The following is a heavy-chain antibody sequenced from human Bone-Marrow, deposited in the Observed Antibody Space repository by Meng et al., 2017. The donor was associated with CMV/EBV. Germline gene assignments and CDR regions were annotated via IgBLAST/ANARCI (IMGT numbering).Heavy chain of an antibody. Sequence: ASVKVSCKASGYTFTGYYMHWVRQAPGQGLEWMGWINPNSGGTNYAQKFQGRVTMTRDTSISTAYMELSRLRSDDTAVYYCVRSYRKDDAFDIWGQGTMVTVSS. CDR2: INPNSGGT. V-gene: IGHV1-2*02. D-gene: IGHD1-14*01. CDR3: VRSYRKDDAFDI. CDR1: GYTFTGYY. J-gene: IGHJ3*02.